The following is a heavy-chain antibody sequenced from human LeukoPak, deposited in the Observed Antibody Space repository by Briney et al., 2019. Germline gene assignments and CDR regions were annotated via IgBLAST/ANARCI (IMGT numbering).Heavy chain of an antibody. CDR2: ISAYHGNT. J-gene: IGHJ4*02. D-gene: IGHD1-26*01. CDR1: GYTFTTYG. CDR3: ARGGGSYLHYFDY. V-gene: IGHV1-18*01. Sequence: ASVKVSCKASGYTFTTYGISWVRQAPGQGLEWMGWISAYHGNTNCAQKLQGRVTMTTDTSTNTVYMELRSLRSDDTVVYYCARGGGSYLHYFDYWGQGTLVTVSS.